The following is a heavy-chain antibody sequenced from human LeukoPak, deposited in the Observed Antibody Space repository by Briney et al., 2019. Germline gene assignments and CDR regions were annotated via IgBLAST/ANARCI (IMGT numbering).Heavy chain of an antibody. D-gene: IGHD3-22*01. V-gene: IGHV1-69*05. CDR3: ARGHDSSGCPDY. CDR2: IIPIFGTA. J-gene: IGHJ4*02. Sequence: VASVKVSCKASGYTFTSYGINWVRQAPGQGLEWMGGIIPIFGTANYAQKFQGRVTITTDESTSTAYMELSSLRSEDTAVYYCARGHDSSGCPDYWGQGTLVTVSS. CDR1: GYTFTSYG.